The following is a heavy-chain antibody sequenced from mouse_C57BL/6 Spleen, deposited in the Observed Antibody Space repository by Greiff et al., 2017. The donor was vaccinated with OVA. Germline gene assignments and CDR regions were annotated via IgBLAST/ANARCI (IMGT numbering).Heavy chain of an antibody. CDR1: GYTFTGYW. J-gene: IGHJ4*01. CDR2: ILPGSGST. D-gene: IGHD2-3*01. Sequence: QVQLKESGAELMKPGASVKLSCKATGYTFTGYWIEWVKQRPGHGLEWIGEILPGSGSTNYNEKFKGKATFTADTSSNTAYMHLSSLTTEDSAIYYCARSRLLRDYAMDYWGQGTSVTVSS. V-gene: IGHV1-9*01. CDR3: ARSRLLRDYAMDY.